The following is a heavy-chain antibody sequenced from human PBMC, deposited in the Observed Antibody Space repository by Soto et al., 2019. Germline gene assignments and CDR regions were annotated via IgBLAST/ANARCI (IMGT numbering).Heavy chain of an antibody. Sequence: QVQLVESGGGVVQPGRSLRLSCAASGFTFSSYAMHWVRQAPGKGLEWVAVISYDGSKKYYADSVKGRFTISGDNSKNTLYLQRNRLRAEDTAVYYCARAVADRAYDGMDVWGQGTTVTVSS. CDR1: GFTFSSYA. V-gene: IGHV3-30-3*01. J-gene: IGHJ6*02. D-gene: IGHD6-19*01. CDR2: ISYDGSKK. CDR3: ARAVADRAYDGMDV.